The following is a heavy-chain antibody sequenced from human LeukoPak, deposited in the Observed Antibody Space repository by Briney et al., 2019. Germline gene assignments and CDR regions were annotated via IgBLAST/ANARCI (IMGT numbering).Heavy chain of an antibody. CDR3: ARDFRDYYDSSGPFDY. Sequence: GGSLRLSCAASGFTFSSYAMHWVRQAPGKGLEWVAVISYDGSNKYYADSVKGRFTISRDNSKNTLYLQMNSLRAEDTAVYYCARDFRDYYDSSGPFDYWGQGTLVTVSS. D-gene: IGHD3-22*01. CDR1: GFTFSSYA. CDR2: ISYDGSNK. J-gene: IGHJ4*02. V-gene: IGHV3-30-3*01.